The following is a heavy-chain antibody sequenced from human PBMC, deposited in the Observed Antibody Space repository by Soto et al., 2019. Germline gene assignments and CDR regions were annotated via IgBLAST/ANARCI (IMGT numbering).Heavy chain of an antibody. V-gene: IGHV1-8*01. CDR2: MNPNSGNT. J-gene: IGHJ6*02. D-gene: IGHD3-10*01. CDR3: ARSPPPLLWFGELLSGGYYYYGMDV. CDR1: GYTFTSYD. Sequence: VKVSFKASGYTFTSYDINWVLQATGQGLEWMGWMNPNSGNTGYAQKFQGRVTMTRNTSISTAYMELSSLRSEDTAVYYCARSPPPLLWFGELLSGGYYYYGMDVWGQGTTVTVSS.